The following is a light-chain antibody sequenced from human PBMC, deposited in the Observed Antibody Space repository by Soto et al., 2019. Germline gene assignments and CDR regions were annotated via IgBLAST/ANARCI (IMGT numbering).Light chain of an antibody. Sequence: DIQLTQAPSFLSASVGDRVTITCRASQGISTYLVWYQQKPGKAPKLLIYAASTLQSGVPSRFSGSGSGTEFTLTISSLQPEDFAIYYCQQLNSYPLTFGGGTKVEIK. CDR2: AAS. J-gene: IGKJ4*01. CDR1: QGISTY. V-gene: IGKV1-9*01. CDR3: QQLNSYPLT.